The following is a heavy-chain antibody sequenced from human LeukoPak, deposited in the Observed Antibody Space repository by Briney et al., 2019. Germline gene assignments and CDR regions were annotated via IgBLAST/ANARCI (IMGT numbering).Heavy chain of an antibody. CDR3: ARASVEMATTLFDY. Sequence: GASVKVSCKASGYAFTSYAMNWVRQAPGQGLEWMGWINTNTGNPTYAQGFTGRFVFSLDTSVSTAYLQISSLKAEDTAVYYCARASVEMATTLFDYWGQGTLVTVSS. J-gene: IGHJ4*02. D-gene: IGHD5-24*01. V-gene: IGHV7-4-1*02. CDR1: GYAFTSYA. CDR2: INTNTGNP.